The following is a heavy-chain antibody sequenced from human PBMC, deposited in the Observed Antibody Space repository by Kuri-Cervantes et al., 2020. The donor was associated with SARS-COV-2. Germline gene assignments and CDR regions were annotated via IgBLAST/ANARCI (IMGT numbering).Heavy chain of an antibody. D-gene: IGHD6-25*01. V-gene: IGHV4-39*07. CDR3: ARVGSALRRDFDY. Sequence: SETLSLTCTVSGGSISCSSYYWGWIRQPPGKGLEWIGSIYHSGSTYYNPSLKSRVTISVDTSKNQFSLKLSSVTAADTAVYYCARVGSALRRDFDYWGQGTLVTVSS. CDR2: IYHSGST. CDR1: GGSISCSSYY. J-gene: IGHJ4*02.